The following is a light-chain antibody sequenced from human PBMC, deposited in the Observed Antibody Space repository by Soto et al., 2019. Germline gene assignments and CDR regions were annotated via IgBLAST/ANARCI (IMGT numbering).Light chain of an antibody. V-gene: IGKV3-20*01. CDR1: QSVTNNY. CDR3: QQCAHSPRT. Sequence: EIVLTQSPATLSLSPGERGTLSCRASQSVTNNYLAWYQQKPGQAPRLLIYDASSRATGIPDRFSGSGSGTDFTLTISRLEPEDFAVYYCQQCAHSPRTFGQGIKVEIK. J-gene: IGKJ2*01. CDR2: DAS.